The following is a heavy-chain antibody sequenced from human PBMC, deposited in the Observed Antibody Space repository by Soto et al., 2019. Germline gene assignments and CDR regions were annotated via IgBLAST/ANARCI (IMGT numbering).Heavy chain of an antibody. J-gene: IGHJ4*01. D-gene: IGHD4-17*01. CDR3: AKDLGRRDYGDYIDY. V-gene: IGHV3-23*01. CDR1: GFIFSSYA. CDR2: ISGSGGST. Sequence: PGGSLRLSCAASGFIFSSYAMSWVRQAPGKGLESVSAISGSGGSTYYADSVKGRFTISRDNAKNTLYLQMNSLRAEDTAVYYCAKDLGRRDYGDYIDYWGHGTLVTVSS.